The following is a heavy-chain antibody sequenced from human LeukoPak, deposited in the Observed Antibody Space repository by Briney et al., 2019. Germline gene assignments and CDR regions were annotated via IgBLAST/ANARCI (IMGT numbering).Heavy chain of an antibody. CDR3: ARDNDSSGFNWFDP. J-gene: IGHJ5*02. D-gene: IGHD3-22*01. V-gene: IGHV4-39*07. CDR1: GGSISTSSYY. Sequence: SETLSLTCTVSGGSISTSSYYWGWIRQPPGKGLECIGNIYYSGSTYYNPSLKSRVTISVDTSKNQFSLKLSSVTAADTAVYYCARDNDSSGFNWFDPWGQGTLVTVSS. CDR2: IYYSGST.